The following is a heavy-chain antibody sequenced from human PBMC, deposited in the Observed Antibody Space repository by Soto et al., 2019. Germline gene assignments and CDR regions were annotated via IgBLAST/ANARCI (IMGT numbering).Heavy chain of an antibody. Sequence: QVQLVESGGGVAQPGRSLRLFCAASGFTLSSYSLHWVRQSPGKGLEWVAAISSDGTEKHYADSVKGRFTISRDNSKNTLSLQSNSLRTEDTAVYYCARMFGFSYGPANRGMDVWGQGTTVTVSS. CDR3: ARMFGFSYGPANRGMDV. CDR1: GFTLSSYS. J-gene: IGHJ6*02. V-gene: IGHV3-30*04. CDR2: ISSDGTEK. D-gene: IGHD5-18*01.